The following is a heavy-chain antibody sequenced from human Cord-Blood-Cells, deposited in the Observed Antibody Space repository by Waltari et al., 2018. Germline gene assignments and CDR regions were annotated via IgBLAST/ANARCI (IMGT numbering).Heavy chain of an antibody. CDR1: GGTFSSYP. V-gene: IGHV1-69*01. Sequence: QVQLVQSGAEVKKPGSSVKVSCKASGGTFSSYPISWVRQPPGQGLEWMGGIIPIFGTANYAQKFQGRVTITADESTSTAYMELSSLRSEDTAVYYCARDLDSGYDYDAFDIWGQGTMVTVSS. J-gene: IGHJ3*02. D-gene: IGHD5-12*01. CDR2: IIPIFGTA. CDR3: ARDLDSGYDYDAFDI.